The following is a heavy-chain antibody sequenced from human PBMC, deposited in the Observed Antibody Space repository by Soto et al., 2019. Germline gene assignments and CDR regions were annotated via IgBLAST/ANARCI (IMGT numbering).Heavy chain of an antibody. V-gene: IGHV4-39*01. CDR2: IYYSGST. D-gene: IGHD6-19*01. J-gene: IGHJ4*02. CDR1: GGSISSSSYY. CDR3: ARVEQWLGLDY. Sequence: QLQLQESGPGLVKPSETLSLTCTVSGGSISSSSYYWGWIRQPPGKGLEWIGSIYYSGSTYYNPSLKSRVTISVDTSKNQFSLKLSSVTAADTAVYYCARVEQWLGLDYWGQGTLVTVSS.